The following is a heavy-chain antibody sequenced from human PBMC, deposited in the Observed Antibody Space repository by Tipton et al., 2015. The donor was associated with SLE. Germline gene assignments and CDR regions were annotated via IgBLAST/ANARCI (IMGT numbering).Heavy chain of an antibody. CDR2: IYYSGST. V-gene: IGHV4-59*11. J-gene: IGHJ6*02. CDR1: GGSISSHY. D-gene: IGHD3-10*01. Sequence: TLSLTCTVSGGSISSHYWSWIRQPPGKGLEWIGYIYYSGSTYYNPSLKSRVTISVDTSKNQFSLKLSSVTAADTAVYYCARDAGSIYYYYGMDVWGQGTTVTVSS. CDR3: ARDAGSIYYYYGMDV.